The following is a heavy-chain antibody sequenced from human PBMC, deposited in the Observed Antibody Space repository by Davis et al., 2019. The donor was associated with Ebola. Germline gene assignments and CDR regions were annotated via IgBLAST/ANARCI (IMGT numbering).Heavy chain of an antibody. CDR1: GYTFTNYG. Sequence: ASVKVSCKTSGYTFTNYGITWVRQAPGQGLEWMGWINPHNGNTNYAQNVQGRVTMTTDTSTSTAYMEVGSLRSDDTAVYYCAGGLLWFGELLNNWFDPWGQGSLVTVSS. J-gene: IGHJ5*02. CDR3: AGGLLWFGELLNNWFDP. CDR2: INPHNGNT. V-gene: IGHV1-18*04. D-gene: IGHD3-10*01.